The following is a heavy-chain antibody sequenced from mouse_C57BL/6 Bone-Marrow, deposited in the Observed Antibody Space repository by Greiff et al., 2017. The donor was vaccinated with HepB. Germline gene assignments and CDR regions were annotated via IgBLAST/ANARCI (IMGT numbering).Heavy chain of an antibody. CDR1: GYTFTNYW. Sequence: QVQLQQSGAELVRPGTSVKMSCKASGYTFTNYWIGWAKQRPGHGLEWIGDIYPGGGYTNYNEKFKGKATLTVDKSSSTAYMQLSSLTSEDSAVYYWARYYGNYGAWFAYWGQGTLVTVSA. CDR2: IYPGGGYT. D-gene: IGHD2-1*01. CDR3: ARYYGNYGAWFAY. J-gene: IGHJ3*01. V-gene: IGHV1-63*01.